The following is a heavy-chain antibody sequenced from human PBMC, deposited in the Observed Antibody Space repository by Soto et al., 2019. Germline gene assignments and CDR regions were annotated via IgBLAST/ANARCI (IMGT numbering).Heavy chain of an antibody. Sequence: QVQLQESGPGLVKPSQTLSLTCTVSGGSISSGGYYWSWIRQHTGKGLEWIGYIYYSGSTYYNPSRKSRVTISVDTSKNQFSLKLSSVTAADTAVYDCARADRLPPALDYWGQGTLVTVSS. CDR3: ARADRLPPALDY. CDR2: IYYSGST. CDR1: GGSISSGGYY. V-gene: IGHV4-31*03. J-gene: IGHJ4*02.